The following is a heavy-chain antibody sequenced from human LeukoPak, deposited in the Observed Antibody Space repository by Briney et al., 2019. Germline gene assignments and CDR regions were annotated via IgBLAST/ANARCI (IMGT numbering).Heavy chain of an antibody. Sequence: GRSLRLSCAASGFTFDDYGMHWVRQAPGKGLEGGSSISWNSDSVVYVDSVKGRFTISRDNAKNSLYLQMNSLRAEDTALYYCAKDYGYSSSWYDYWGQGTLVTVSS. CDR3: AKDYGYSSSWYDY. J-gene: IGHJ4*02. D-gene: IGHD6-13*01. CDR2: ISWNSDSV. CDR1: GFTFDDYG. V-gene: IGHV3-9*01.